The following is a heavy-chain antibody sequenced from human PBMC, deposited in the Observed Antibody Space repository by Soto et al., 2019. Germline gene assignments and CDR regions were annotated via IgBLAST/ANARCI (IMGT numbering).Heavy chain of an antibody. J-gene: IGHJ4*02. CDR2: INPSGGST. V-gene: IGHV1-46*03. CDR3: ARLGDYYDSSGPPLIDY. Sequence: GASVKVSCKASGYTFTSYYMHWVRQAPGQGLEWMGIINPSGGSTSYAQKFQGRVTMTRDTSTSTVYMELSSLRSEDTAVYYCARLGDYYDSSGPPLIDYWGQGTLVTVSS. CDR1: GYTFTSYY. D-gene: IGHD3-22*01.